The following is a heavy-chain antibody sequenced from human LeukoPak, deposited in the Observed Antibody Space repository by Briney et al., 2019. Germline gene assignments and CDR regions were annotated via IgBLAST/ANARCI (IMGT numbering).Heavy chain of an antibody. J-gene: IGHJ5*02. CDR1: GFTFSSYT. V-gene: IGHV3-21*01. Sequence: GGSLRLSCAASGFTFSSYTMNWVRQAPGKGLEWVSSISSSSSYIYYADSVKGRFTISRDNAKNSLYLQMNSLRAEDTAVYYCARDPRGTKGCSSTSCSRGNWFDPWGQGTLVTISS. D-gene: IGHD2-2*01. CDR3: ARDPRGTKGCSSTSCSRGNWFDP. CDR2: ISSSSSYI.